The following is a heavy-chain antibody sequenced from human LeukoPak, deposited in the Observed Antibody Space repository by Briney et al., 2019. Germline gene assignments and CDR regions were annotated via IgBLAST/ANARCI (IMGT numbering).Heavy chain of an antibody. CDR1: GGSFSGYY. CDR3: ARSNPYDSSGYLNWFDP. V-gene: IGHV4-34*01. CDR2: INHSGST. D-gene: IGHD3-22*01. Sequence: PSETLSLTCAVYGGSFSGYYWSWIRQPPGKGLEWIGEINHSGSTNYNPSLKSRLTISIDTSKNQFSLKLTSVTAADTAVYYCARSNPYDSSGYLNWFDPWGQGTLVTVSS. J-gene: IGHJ5*02.